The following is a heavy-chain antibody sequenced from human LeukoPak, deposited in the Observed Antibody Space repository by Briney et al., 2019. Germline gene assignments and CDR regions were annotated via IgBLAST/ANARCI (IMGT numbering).Heavy chain of an antibody. CDR1: GGSFSGYY. D-gene: IGHD5-18*01. V-gene: IGHV4-34*01. CDR3: HSVTAMVKETDAFDI. J-gene: IGHJ3*02. CDR2: INHSGST. Sequence: SETLSLTCAVYGGSFSGYYWSWIRQPPGKGLEWIGEINHSGSTNYNPSLKSRVTISVDTSKNQFSLKLSSVTAADTAVYYCHSVTAMVKETDAFDIWGQGTMVTVSS.